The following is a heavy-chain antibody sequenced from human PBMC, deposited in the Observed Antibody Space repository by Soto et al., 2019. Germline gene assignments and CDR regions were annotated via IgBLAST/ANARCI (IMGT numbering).Heavy chain of an antibody. CDR1: GESLYDYY. V-gene: IGHV4-4*07. D-gene: IGHD4-17*01. Sequence: PSETLSLTCTVSGESLYDYYWSWVRQPAGKGLEWIGRIYSSGSTNSNPSLKRRVTMSLDTSKNQFSLKMTSMTAADTAFYYCAREGTYGNYVGTLDYWGRGALVTVS. CDR3: AREGTYGNYVGTLDY. J-gene: IGHJ4*02. CDR2: IYSSGST.